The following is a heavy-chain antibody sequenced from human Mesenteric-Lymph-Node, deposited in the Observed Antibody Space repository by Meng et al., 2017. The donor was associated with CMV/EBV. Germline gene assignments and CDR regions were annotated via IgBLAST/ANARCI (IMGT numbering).Heavy chain of an antibody. Sequence: QVRLHQWGAGLLKPSETLSVTCAVYGGSFSGYYWNWIRQSSEKGLEWIGEINHSGSTTYNPSFTSRIIISVDTSTNQISLNMSSVTAADTAVYYCARGSSYDILTGYFDYWGQGALVTVSS. CDR3: ARGSSYDILTGYFDY. J-gene: IGHJ4*02. CDR1: GGSFSGYY. V-gene: IGHV4-34*01. D-gene: IGHD3-9*01. CDR2: INHSGST.